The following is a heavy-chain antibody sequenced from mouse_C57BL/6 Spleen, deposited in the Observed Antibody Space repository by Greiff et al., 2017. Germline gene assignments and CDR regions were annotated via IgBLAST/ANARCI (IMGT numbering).Heavy chain of an antibody. J-gene: IGHJ2*01. CDR3: ARSGYYSNYFFDY. D-gene: IGHD2-5*01. V-gene: IGHV1-22*01. Sequence: EVQLQQSGPELVKPGASVKMSCKASGYTFTDYNMHWVKQSHGKSLEWIGYINPNNGGTSYNQKFKGKATLTVNKSSSTAYMELRSLTSEDSAVYYCARSGYYSNYFFDYWGQGTTLTVSS. CDR1: GYTFTDYN. CDR2: INPNNGGT.